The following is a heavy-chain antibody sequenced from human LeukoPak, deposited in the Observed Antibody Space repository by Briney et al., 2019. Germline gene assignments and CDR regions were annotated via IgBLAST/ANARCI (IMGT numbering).Heavy chain of an antibody. CDR1: GDSISSYY. V-gene: IGHV4-59*01. CDR3: ARGYGQGYDAFDI. J-gene: IGHJ3*02. CDR2: IYYSGIT. D-gene: IGHD4-17*01. Sequence: SETLSLTCTVSGDSISSYYWYWFRQPPGKELEWIACIYYSGITHYNPSLKSRVTISVDTSKNQFSLKLSSVTAADTAVYYCARGYGQGYDAFDIWGQGTMVTVSS.